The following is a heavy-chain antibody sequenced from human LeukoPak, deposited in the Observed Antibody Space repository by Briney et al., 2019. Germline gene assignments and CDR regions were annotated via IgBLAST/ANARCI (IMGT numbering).Heavy chain of an antibody. CDR2: MNPNSGNT. CDR1: GYTFTSYY. D-gene: IGHD3-9*01. J-gene: IGHJ4*02. CDR3: ARAELQYFDWPPGDY. V-gene: IGHV1-8*02. Sequence: GASVKVSCKASGYTFTSYYMHWVRQATGQGLEWMGWMNPNSGNTGYTQKFQGRVTMTRNTSISTAYMELSSLRSEDTAVYYCARAELQYFDWPPGDYWGQGTLVTVSS.